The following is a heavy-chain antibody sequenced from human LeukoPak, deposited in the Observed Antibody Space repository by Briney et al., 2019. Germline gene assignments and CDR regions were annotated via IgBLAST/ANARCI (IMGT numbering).Heavy chain of an antibody. J-gene: IGHJ4*02. CDR3: ARLVAVAGVFDY. D-gene: IGHD6-19*01. CDR1: GFTFSSYSMN. CDR2: IYYSGST. Sequence: GSLRLSCAASGFTFSSYSMNWVRQPPGKGLEWIGNIYYSGSTYYNPSLKSRVTISVDTSKNHFSLKLSSVTAADTAVYYCARLVAVAGVFDYWGQGTLVTVSS. V-gene: IGHV4-39*02.